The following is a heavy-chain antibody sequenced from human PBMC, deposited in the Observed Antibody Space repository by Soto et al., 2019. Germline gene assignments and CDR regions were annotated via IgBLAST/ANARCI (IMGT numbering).Heavy chain of an antibody. J-gene: IGHJ5*02. D-gene: IGHD6-6*01. CDR2: IKPSGST. Sequence: SETLSLTXAVYGGSFSGFYWSWIRQPPGKGLEWLGEIKPSGSTNYNPSLKSRVTISVDTSKNHLSLKLSSVTAADTAVYYCARGYPVAAWVDPWGQGTLVTVSS. CDR1: GGSFSGFY. CDR3: ARGYPVAAWVDP. V-gene: IGHV4-34*01.